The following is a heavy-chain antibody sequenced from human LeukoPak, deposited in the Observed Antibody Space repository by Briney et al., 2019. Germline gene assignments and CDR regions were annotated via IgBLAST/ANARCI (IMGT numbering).Heavy chain of an antibody. CDR1: GFTFGDYA. CDR3: TRESREWELPFDY. CDR2: IRSKAYGGTT. J-gene: IGHJ4*02. Sequence: GGSLRLSCTASGFTFGDYAMSWVRQAPGKGLEWVGFIRSKAYGGTTEYAASVKGRFTISRDDSKSIAYLQMNSLKTEDTAVYYCTRESREWELPFDYWGQGTLVTVSS. V-gene: IGHV3-49*04. D-gene: IGHD1-26*01.